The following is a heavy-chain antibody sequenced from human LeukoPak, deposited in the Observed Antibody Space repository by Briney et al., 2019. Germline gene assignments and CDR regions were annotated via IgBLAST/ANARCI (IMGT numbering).Heavy chain of an antibody. CDR3: AKGSSSWYGYYFDY. CDR2: ISGSGGST. CDR1: GFTFSSYA. J-gene: IGHJ4*02. V-gene: IGHV3-23*01. D-gene: IGHD6-13*01. Sequence: GGSLRLSCAASGFTFSSYAMSWVRQAPGKGLEWVSGISGSGGSTYYADSVKGRFTISRDNSKNTLYLQMNSLRAEDTAVYYCAKGSSSWYGYYFDYWGQGTLVTVSS.